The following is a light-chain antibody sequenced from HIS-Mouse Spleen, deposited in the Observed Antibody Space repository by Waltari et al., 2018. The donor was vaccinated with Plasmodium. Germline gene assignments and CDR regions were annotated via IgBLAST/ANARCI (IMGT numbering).Light chain of an antibody. V-gene: IGLV2-8*01. J-gene: IGLJ3*02. CDR1: SIDVGGSNY. CDR2: EVS. Sequence: QSALTQPPSASGSPGQSVTISCTGPSIDVGGSNYVSWSQQHPGKAPKLMLYEVSNRPSGVPDRFSGSKSGNTASLTVSGLQAEDEADYYCSSYAGSNNFEVFGGGTKLTVL. CDR3: SSYAGSNNFEV.